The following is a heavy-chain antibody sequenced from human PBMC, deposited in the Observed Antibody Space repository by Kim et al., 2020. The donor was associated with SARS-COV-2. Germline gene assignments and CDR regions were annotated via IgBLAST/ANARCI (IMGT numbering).Heavy chain of an antibody. Sequence: SETLSLTCTVSGGSISSYYWSWIRQPPGKGLEWIGYIYYSGSTNYNPSLKSRVTISVDTSKNQFSLKLSSVTAADTAVYYCARVKYVAASNWFDPWGQGTLVTVSS. CDR3: ARVKYVAASNWFDP. V-gene: IGHV4-59*13. CDR1: GGSISSYY. CDR2: IYYSGST. D-gene: IGHD2-15*01. J-gene: IGHJ5*02.